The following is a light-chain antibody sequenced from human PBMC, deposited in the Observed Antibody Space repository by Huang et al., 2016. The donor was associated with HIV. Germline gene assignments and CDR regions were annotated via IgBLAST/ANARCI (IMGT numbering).Light chain of an antibody. CDR1: RSISTY. V-gene: IGKV1-39*01. J-gene: IGKJ5*01. CDR2: SAS. Sequence: IQMTQSPTSLSASVGDRVSIVCRASRSISTYLNWYQQKPGKAPKLLSSSASTLHSGVPSRFSGSGSGTEFTLTIRGLQLDDFATYYCQQSYSALSSFGPGTRL. CDR3: QQSYSALSS.